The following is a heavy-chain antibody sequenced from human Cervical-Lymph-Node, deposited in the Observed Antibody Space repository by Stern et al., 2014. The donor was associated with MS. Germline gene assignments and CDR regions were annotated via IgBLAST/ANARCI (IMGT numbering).Heavy chain of an antibody. CDR3: ARDGFTKAMDV. J-gene: IGHJ6*02. CDR1: GFSFSGYW. Sequence: EVQLVESGGVLVQPGGSLRLSCAASGFSFSGYWMHWLPQPPGKGPVWLSRMNSDGSRVNYADSVKGRFTISRDNAKYTLYLQMNSLRAEDTAVYYCARDGFTKAMDVWGQGTTVTVS. CDR2: MNSDGSRV. V-gene: IGHV3-74*01. D-gene: IGHD3-3*01.